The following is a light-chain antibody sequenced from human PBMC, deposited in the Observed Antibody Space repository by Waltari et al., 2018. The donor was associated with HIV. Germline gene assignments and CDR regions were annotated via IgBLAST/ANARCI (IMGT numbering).Light chain of an antibody. J-gene: IGKJ4*01. V-gene: IGKV3-11*01. Sequence: EIVLTQSPATLSLSPGAGASLSCRASQSVSSYLAWYQQKPGQAPRLLIYAASKVANGIPARFSGSGSGTDFTLTISSLEPADFAVYYCQQRSNWPPSLTFGGGTKVEIK. CDR2: AAS. CDR3: QQRSNWPPSLT. CDR1: QSVSSY.